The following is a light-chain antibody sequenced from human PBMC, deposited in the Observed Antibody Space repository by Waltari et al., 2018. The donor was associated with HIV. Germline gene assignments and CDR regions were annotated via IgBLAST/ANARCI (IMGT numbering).Light chain of an antibody. J-gene: IGLJ2*01. CDR2: EVT. CDR3: TSYSDKNGFYIL. V-gene: IGLV2-8*01. CDR1: SSDIGKYNY. Sequence: QSALTQPPSASGSPGQSVTISCTGSSSDIGKYNYVSWYQQQPGKFPKVIISEVTKRPSGVPNRFSGSKSGNTASLHVSGLQAEDEATYYCTSYSDKNGFYILFGGGTKLTVL.